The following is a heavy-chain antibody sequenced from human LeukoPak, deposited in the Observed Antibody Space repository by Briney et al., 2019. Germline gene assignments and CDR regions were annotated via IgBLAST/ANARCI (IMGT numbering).Heavy chain of an antibody. CDR1: GYTFTSYG. Sequence: GASVKVSCKASGYTFTSYGISWVRQAPGQGLEWMGWISAYNGNTNYAQKLQGRVTMTTDTSTSTAYMELRSLRSDDTAVYYCARDGPNCSGGSCYLNWFDPWGQGTLVTVSS. D-gene: IGHD2-15*01. J-gene: IGHJ5*02. CDR2: ISAYNGNT. V-gene: IGHV1-18*01. CDR3: ARDGPNCSGGSCYLNWFDP.